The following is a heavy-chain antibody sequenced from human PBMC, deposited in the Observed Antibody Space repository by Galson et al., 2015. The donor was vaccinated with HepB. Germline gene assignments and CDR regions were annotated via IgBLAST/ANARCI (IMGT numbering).Heavy chain of an antibody. CDR1: GFTFSSYG. V-gene: IGHV3-30*18. Sequence: SLRLSCAASGFTFSSYGMHWVRQAPGKGLEWVAVISYDGSNKYYADSVKGRFTISRDNSKNTLYLQMNSLRAEDTAVYYCAKYNGDYDFWSGYYRGRWFDPWGQGTLVTVSS. CDR2: ISYDGSNK. D-gene: IGHD3-3*01. CDR3: AKYNGDYDFWSGYYRGRWFDP. J-gene: IGHJ5*02.